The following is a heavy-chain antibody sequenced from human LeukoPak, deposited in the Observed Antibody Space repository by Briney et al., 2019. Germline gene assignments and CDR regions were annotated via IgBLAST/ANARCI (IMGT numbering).Heavy chain of an antibody. CDR2: INNDGTTT. D-gene: IGHD3-10*01. CDR3: ARVSGPGMNEYFHL. J-gene: IGHJ1*01. Sequence: GGSLRLSCAASGFTFSGAWMHWVRQAPGKGLVWVSRINNDGTTTMYADSVKGRFTLSRDNAKNTLCLQMNSLRAEDTAVYYCARVSGPGMNEYFHLWGQGTLVTVSS. CDR1: GFTFSGAW. V-gene: IGHV3-74*03.